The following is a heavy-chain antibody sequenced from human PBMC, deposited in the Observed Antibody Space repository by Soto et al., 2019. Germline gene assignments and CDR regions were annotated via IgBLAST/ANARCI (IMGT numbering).Heavy chain of an antibody. Sequence: QVQLVQSGAEVMKPGASVKISCKASGYTFSNNYINWVRQAPGQGLEWVGLINPSGASTTYAQNFPGRVTMTRDTSTSRVYMELRRLRSDDTAVYYCARGYRLGKHDDFWSGYYDYWGQGPVVTVSP. CDR2: INPSGAST. CDR1: GYTFSNNY. CDR3: ARGYRLGKHDDFWSGYYDY. D-gene: IGHD3-3*01. V-gene: IGHV1-46*01. J-gene: IGHJ4*02.